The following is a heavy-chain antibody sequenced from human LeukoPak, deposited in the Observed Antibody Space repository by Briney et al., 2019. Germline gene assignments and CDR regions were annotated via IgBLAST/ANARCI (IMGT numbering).Heavy chain of an antibody. J-gene: IGHJ4*02. Sequence: VASVKVSCKASGYTSTGYYMHWVRQAPGQGLEWMGWINPNSGGTNYAQKFQGRVTMTRDTSISTAYMELSRLRSDDTAVYYCARLGRYSSSPRDYWGQGTLVTVSS. CDR3: ARLGRYSSSPRDY. D-gene: IGHD6-13*01. V-gene: IGHV1-2*02. CDR2: INPNSGGT. CDR1: GYTSTGYY.